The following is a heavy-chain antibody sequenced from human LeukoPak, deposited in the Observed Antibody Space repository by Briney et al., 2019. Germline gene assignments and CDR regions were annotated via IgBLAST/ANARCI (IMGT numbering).Heavy chain of an antibody. CDR3: ASYGNAWSLDH. V-gene: IGHV1-18*04. CDR1: GYTFTGYY. Sequence: ASVKVSCKASGYTFTGYYMHWARQAPGQGLEWMGWISVHNGNTNYAQKFQGRGTMTTDTSTTTAYMELRSLKSDDTAVYYCASYGNAWSLDHWGQGTLVTVSS. D-gene: IGHD6-19*01. CDR2: ISVHNGNT. J-gene: IGHJ4*02.